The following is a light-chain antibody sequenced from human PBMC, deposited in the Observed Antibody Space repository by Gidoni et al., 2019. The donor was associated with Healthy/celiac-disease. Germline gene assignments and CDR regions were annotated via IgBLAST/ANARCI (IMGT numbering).Light chain of an antibody. CDR3: QQYDNLPFT. CDR2: DAS. J-gene: IGKJ3*01. CDR1: QDISNY. V-gene: IGKV1-33*01. Sequence: DVQMTQSPSSLSASVGDRVTITCQASQDISNYLNWYQQKPGKAHKLLIYDASNLETGVPSRFSGSGSGTDFTFNISSLQPEDIATYYCQQYDNLPFTFGHGTKVEIK.